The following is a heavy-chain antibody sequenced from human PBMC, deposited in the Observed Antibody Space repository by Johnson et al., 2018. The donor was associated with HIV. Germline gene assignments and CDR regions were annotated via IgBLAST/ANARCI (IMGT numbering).Heavy chain of an antibody. CDR1: GFTFDDYG. CDR2: INWNGGST. J-gene: IGHJ3*02. Sequence: VQLVESGGGVVRPGGSLRLSCAASGFTFDDYGMSWVRQAPGKGLEWVSGINWNGGSTGYADSVKGRFTISRDNSNNPLYLQMNSLRAADTAVYYCAKPPPITMIVVVTTGDAFDIWGQGTMVTVSS. V-gene: IGHV3-20*04. D-gene: IGHD3-22*01. CDR3: AKPPPITMIVVVTTGDAFDI.